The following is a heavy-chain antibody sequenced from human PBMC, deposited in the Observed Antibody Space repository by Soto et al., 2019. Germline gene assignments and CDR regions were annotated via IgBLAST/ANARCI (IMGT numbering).Heavy chain of an antibody. CDR2: ISSSSSYI. CDR3: ARAGYSSSSGLDY. Sequence: GSLRLSCAASGFTFSSYSMNWVRQAPGKGLEWVSSISSSSSYIYYADSVKGRFTISRDNAKNSLYLQMNSLRAEDTAVYYCARAGYSSSSGLDYWGQGTLVTVSS. J-gene: IGHJ4*02. CDR1: GFTFSSYS. D-gene: IGHD6-6*01. V-gene: IGHV3-21*01.